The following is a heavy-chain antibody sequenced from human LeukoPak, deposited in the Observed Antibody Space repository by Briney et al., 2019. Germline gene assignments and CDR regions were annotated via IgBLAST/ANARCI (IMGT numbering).Heavy chain of an antibody. CDR3: ARVSQPVAGSYYYYYMDV. D-gene: IGHD6-19*01. Sequence: SGGSLRLSCAASGFTVSSNYMSWVRQAPGKGLEWVSVIYSGGSTYYADSAKGRFTISRDNSKNTLYLQMNSLRAEDTAVYYCARVSQPVAGSYYYYYMDVWGKGTTVTVSS. CDR2: IYSGGST. V-gene: IGHV3-66*02. CDR1: GFTVSSNY. J-gene: IGHJ6*03.